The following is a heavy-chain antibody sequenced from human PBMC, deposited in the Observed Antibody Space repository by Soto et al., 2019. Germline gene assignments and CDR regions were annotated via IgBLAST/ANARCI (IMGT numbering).Heavy chain of an antibody. Sequence: GGSLRLSCAASGFTVSSNYMSWVRQAPGKGLEWVSVIYSGGSTYYADSVKGRFTISRDNSKNTLYLQMNSLRAEDTAVYYCAVTIFGVVPYYYYYYGMDVWGQGTTVTVSS. D-gene: IGHD3-3*01. J-gene: IGHJ6*02. CDR3: AVTIFGVVPYYYYYYGMDV. V-gene: IGHV3-66*01. CDR2: IYSGGST. CDR1: GFTVSSNY.